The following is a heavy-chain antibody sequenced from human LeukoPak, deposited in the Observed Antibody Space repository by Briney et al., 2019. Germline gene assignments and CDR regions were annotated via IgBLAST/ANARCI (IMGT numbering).Heavy chain of an antibody. D-gene: IGHD6-19*01. Sequence: SVKVSCKASGGTFSSCAISWVRQAPGQGLEWMGRIIPIFGTANYAQKFQGRVTITADKSTSTAYMELSSLRSEDTAVYYCARGYSSGFNWFDPWGQGTLVTVSS. CDR3: ARGYSSGFNWFDP. V-gene: IGHV1-69*06. CDR1: GGTFSSCA. J-gene: IGHJ5*02. CDR2: IIPIFGTA.